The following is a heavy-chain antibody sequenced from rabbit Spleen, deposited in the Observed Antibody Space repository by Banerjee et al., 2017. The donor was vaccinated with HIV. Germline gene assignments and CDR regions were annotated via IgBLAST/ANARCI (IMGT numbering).Heavy chain of an antibody. J-gene: IGHJ4*01. D-gene: IGHD2-1*01. CDR3: ARERYDNYGDWDL. Sequence: QEQLEESGGGLVKPEGSLTLTCKASGFSFSDRDVMCWVRQAPGKGLEWIACINTATGKPVYATWAKGRFTISTTSSTTVTLQMTSLTAADTATYFCARERYDNYGDWDLWGQGTLVTVS. V-gene: IGHV1S45*01. CDR2: INTATGKP. CDR1: GFSFSDRDV.